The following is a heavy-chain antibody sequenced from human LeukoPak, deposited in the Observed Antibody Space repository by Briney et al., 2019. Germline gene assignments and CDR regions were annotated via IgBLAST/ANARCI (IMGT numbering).Heavy chain of an antibody. J-gene: IGHJ4*02. V-gene: IGHV3-9*01. Sequence: PGGSLRLSCAASGFTFDDYDMHWVRQAPGKGLEWVSGITWNSHSIAYADSVKGRFTISRDNSKNTLYLQMNGLRAEDTAVYYCAKGSYGEPFDYWGQGTLVTVSS. CDR3: AKGSYGEPFDY. D-gene: IGHD4-17*01. CDR2: ITWNSHSI. CDR1: GFTFDDYD.